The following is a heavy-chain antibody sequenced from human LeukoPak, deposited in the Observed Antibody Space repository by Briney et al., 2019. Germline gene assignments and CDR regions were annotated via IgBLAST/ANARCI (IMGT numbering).Heavy chain of an antibody. D-gene: IGHD6-19*01. J-gene: IGHJ4*02. CDR1: GFTFSSYA. CDR2: ISGSGGST. V-gene: IGHV3-23*01. Sequence: GGSLRLSCAGSGFTFSSYAMSWVRQAPGKGLKWVSAISGSGGSTYYADSVKGRCTISRDNSKNTLYLQMNSLRAEDTAVYYCAKDDRKAVAGTLSYWGQGALVTVSS. CDR3: AKDDRKAVAGTLSY.